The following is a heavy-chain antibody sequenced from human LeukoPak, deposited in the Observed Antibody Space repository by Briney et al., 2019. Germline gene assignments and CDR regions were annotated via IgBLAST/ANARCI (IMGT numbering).Heavy chain of an antibody. CDR2: ITPSGGT. Sequence: ASVKVSCKASGYTFTSYAIHWVRQAPGQGLEWMGWITPSGGTNYLQKFQGRVAITWDTSITTAYMDLSRLTSDDTAVYYCARDRYGDGFAHLDYWGQGALVTVSS. D-gene: IGHD5-24*01. CDR1: GYTFTSYA. CDR3: ARDRYGDGFAHLDY. V-gene: IGHV1-2*02. J-gene: IGHJ4*02.